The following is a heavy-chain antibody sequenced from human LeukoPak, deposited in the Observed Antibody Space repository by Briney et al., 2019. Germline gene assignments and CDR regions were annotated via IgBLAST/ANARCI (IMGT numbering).Heavy chain of an antibody. CDR3: ARQPINYGDYHMDY. Sequence: PGGSLRLSCAASGFTFSSYGMHWVRQAPGKGLEWVSYISSSSSTIYYADSVKGRFAISRDNAKNSLYLQMNSLRAEDTAVYYCARQPINYGDYHMDYWGQGTLVTVSS. CDR1: GFTFSSYG. J-gene: IGHJ4*02. D-gene: IGHD4-17*01. V-gene: IGHV3-48*04. CDR2: ISSSSSTI.